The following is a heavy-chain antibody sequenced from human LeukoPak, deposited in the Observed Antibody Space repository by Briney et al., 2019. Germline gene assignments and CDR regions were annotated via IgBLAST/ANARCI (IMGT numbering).Heavy chain of an antibody. CDR2: ISGSGGST. D-gene: IGHD3-22*01. Sequence: GGSLRLSCAASGFTFSSYAMSWVRQAPGKGLEWVSAISGSGGSTYYADSVKGRFTISRDNSKNTLYLQMNSLRAEDTAVYYCAKDLLYYDSSGPLGYWGQGTLVTVSS. CDR1: GFTFSSYA. CDR3: AKDLLYYDSSGPLGY. V-gene: IGHV3-23*01. J-gene: IGHJ4*02.